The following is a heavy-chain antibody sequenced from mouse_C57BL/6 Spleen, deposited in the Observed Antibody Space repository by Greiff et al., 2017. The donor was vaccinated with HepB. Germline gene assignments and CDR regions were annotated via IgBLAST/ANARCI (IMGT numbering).Heavy chain of an antibody. Sequence: EVQLVESGGGLVQPKGSLKLPCAASGFSFNTYAINWVRQAPGTGLEWVARIRSKSNNYATYYADSVKDRFTISRDDSESMLYLQMNNLKTEDTAMYYCVRHGYYSNYHYAMDYWGQGTSVTGSS. CDR2: IRSKSNNYAT. J-gene: IGHJ4*01. CDR3: VRHGYYSNYHYAMDY. CDR1: GFSFNTYA. D-gene: IGHD2-5*01. V-gene: IGHV10-1*01.